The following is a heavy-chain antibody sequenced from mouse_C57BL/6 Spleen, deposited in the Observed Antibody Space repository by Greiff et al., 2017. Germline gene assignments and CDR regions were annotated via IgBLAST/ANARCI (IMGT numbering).Heavy chain of an antibody. V-gene: IGHV1-69*01. J-gene: IGHJ3*01. D-gene: IGHD2-3*01. CDR1: GYTFTSYW. Sequence: QVQLQQPGAELVMPGASVKLSCKASGYTFTSYWMHWVKQRPGQGLEWIGEIDPSDSYTNYNQKFKGKSTLTVDKSSSTAYMQLSSLTTEDSAVYYCARVGDGYYGFADWGQGTLVTVSA. CDR3: ARVGDGYYGFAD. CDR2: IDPSDSYT.